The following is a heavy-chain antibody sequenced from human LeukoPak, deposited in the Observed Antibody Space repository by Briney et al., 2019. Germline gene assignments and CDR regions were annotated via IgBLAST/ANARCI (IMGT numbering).Heavy chain of an antibody. V-gene: IGHV4-39*07. Sequence: SETLSLTCTVSGDSISSSNSYWGWIRQPPGKGLEWIGSIYYSGNTYYNPSLKSRVTISVDTSKNQFSLKLSSVTAADTAVYYCARDKRVAVAGTYIYYYYMDVWGNGTTVTISS. CDR3: ARDKRVAVAGTYIYYYYMDV. D-gene: IGHD6-19*01. J-gene: IGHJ6*03. CDR2: IYYSGNT. CDR1: GDSISSSNSY.